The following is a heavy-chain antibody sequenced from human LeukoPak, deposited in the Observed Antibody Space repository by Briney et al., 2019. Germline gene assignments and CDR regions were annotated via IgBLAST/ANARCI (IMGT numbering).Heavy chain of an antibody. J-gene: IGHJ4*02. CDR1: GFTFSSYA. V-gene: IGHV3-23*01. D-gene: IGHD3-3*01. CDR2: ISGSGGST. Sequence: GGSLRLSCAASGFTFSSYAMSWVRQAPGKGLEWVSAISGSGGSTYYADSVKGRFTTSRDNSKNTLYLQMNSLRAEDTAVYYCANLPYDFWSGDDYWGQGTLVTVSS. CDR3: ANLPYDFWSGDDY.